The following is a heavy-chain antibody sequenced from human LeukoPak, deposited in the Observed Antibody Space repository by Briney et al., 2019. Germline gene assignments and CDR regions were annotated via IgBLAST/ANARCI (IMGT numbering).Heavy chain of an antibody. CDR1: GFTFSSYA. V-gene: IGHV3-21*01. D-gene: IGHD6-19*01. Sequence: GRSLRLSCAASGFTFSSYAMHWVRQAPGKGLEWVSSISSSSSYIYYADSVKGRFTISRDNAKNSLYLQMNSLRAEDTAVYYCAREEKYSSGFNYYYGMDVWGQGTTVTVSS. CDR2: ISSSSSYI. CDR3: AREEKYSSGFNYYYGMDV. J-gene: IGHJ6*02.